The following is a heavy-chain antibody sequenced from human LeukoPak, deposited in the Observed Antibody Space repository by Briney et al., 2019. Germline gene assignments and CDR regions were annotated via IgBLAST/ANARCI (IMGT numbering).Heavy chain of an antibody. Sequence: GGSLRPSCAASGFTFSSYAMSWVRQAPGKGLEWVSAISGSGGSTYYADSVKGRFTISRDNSKNTLYLQMNSLRAEDTAVYYCAKDNSHLLIAAAGNFDYWGQGTLVAVSS. CDR3: AKDNSHLLIAAAGNFDY. D-gene: IGHD6-13*01. V-gene: IGHV3-23*01. CDR1: GFTFSSYA. J-gene: IGHJ4*02. CDR2: ISGSGGST.